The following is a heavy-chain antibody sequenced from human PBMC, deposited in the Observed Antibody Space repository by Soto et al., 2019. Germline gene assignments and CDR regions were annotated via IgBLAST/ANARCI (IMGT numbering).Heavy chain of an antibody. CDR1: GGSISSSSYY. J-gene: IGHJ4*02. V-gene: IGHV4-39*01. CDR2: IYYSGST. Sequence: QLQLQESGPGLVKPSETLSLTCTVSGGSISSSSYYWGWIRQPPGKGLEWIGSIYYSGSTYYNPSLKSRVTISVDTSKNQSSLKLSSVTAADTAVYYCARLPSIVVVPAARTGYVDYWGQGTLVTVSS. CDR3: ARLPSIVVVPAARTGYVDY. D-gene: IGHD2-2*01.